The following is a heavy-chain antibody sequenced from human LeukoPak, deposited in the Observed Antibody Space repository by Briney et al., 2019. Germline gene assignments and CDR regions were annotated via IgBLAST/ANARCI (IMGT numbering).Heavy chain of an antibody. CDR2: ISDSGTST. V-gene: IGHV3-23*01. D-gene: IGHD2-2*02. Sequence: PGGSLRLSCAASGFTFSSYAMIWVRQAPGKGLEWVSLISDSGTSTHYPDSVKGRFTISRDNSKNTVYLQMNSLRAEDTAVYYCAKDESGYCTSSSCYKWFDPWGQGTLVTVSS. J-gene: IGHJ5*02. CDR3: AKDESGYCTSSSCYKWFDP. CDR1: GFTFSSYA.